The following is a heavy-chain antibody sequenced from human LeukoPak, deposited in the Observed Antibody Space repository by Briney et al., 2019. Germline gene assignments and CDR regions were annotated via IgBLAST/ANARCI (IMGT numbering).Heavy chain of an antibody. J-gene: IGHJ4*02. D-gene: IGHD1-7*01. CDR3: AGTGTTSDFDY. Sequence: GGSLRLSCAASGFTFSSYAMHWVRQAPGKGLEYVSAISSNGGSTYYANSVKGRFTISRDNSKNTLYLQMGSLRAEDMAVYYCAGTGTTSDFDYWGQGTLVTVSS. CDR1: GFTFSSYA. CDR2: ISSNGGST. V-gene: IGHV3-64*01.